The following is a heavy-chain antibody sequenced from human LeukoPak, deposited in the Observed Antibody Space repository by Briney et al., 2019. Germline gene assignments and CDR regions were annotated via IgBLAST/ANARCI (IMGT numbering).Heavy chain of an antibody. CDR1: GFTFSNAW. Sequence: GGSLRLSCAASGFTFSNAWMSWVRQAPGKGLEWVGRIKSITDGGTTDYAAPVKGRFTISRDDSKNTLYLQMNSLKTEDTAVYYCTTTSNWGSPYYYYMDVWGKGTTVTVSS. CDR3: TTTSNWGSPYYYYMDV. V-gene: IGHV3-15*01. J-gene: IGHJ6*03. D-gene: IGHD7-27*01. CDR2: IKSITDGGTT.